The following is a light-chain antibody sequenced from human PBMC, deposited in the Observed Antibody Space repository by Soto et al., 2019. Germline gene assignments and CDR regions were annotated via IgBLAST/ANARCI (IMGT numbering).Light chain of an antibody. CDR2: RSD. J-gene: IGLJ3*02. CDR1: SSTFATNY. V-gene: IGLV1-47*01. CDR3: AAYTGNLNGPV. Sequence: QSALTQPPSASGTPGQRVSICCCGDSSTFATNYVHWYQQLPGAAPKLLIYRSDQRPSGVPERFSGSKTGTSASLTISGLRPEDEAHYYGAAYTGNLNGPVFGGGTKLTVL.